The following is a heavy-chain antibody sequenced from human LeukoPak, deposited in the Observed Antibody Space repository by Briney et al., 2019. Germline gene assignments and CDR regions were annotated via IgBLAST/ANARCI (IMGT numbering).Heavy chain of an antibody. CDR3: ASTRDYDFWRGYSDY. Sequence: SETLSLTCTVSGGSISSSSYYWGWIRQPPGKGLEWIGSIYYSGSTYYNPSLKSRVTISVDTSKNQFSLKLSSVTAADTAVYYCASTRDYDFWRGYSDYWGQGTLVTVSS. D-gene: IGHD3-3*01. J-gene: IGHJ4*02. CDR2: IYYSGST. CDR1: GGSISSSSYY. V-gene: IGHV4-39*01.